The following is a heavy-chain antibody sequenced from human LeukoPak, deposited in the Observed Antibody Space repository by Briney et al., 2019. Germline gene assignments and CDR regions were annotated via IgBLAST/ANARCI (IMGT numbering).Heavy chain of an antibody. CDR1: GYTFTGYH. V-gene: IGHV1-2*02. CDR3: ARLNGNHFDY. D-gene: IGHD1-14*01. CDR2: INPDSGAT. Sequence: ASVKVSCKASGYTFTGYHMHWVRQAHGQGLEWRAWINPDSGATDYAQKFQGRVNMTRDTYTSTAYMELSRLRSYDTAVYYCARLNGNHFDYWGQGTLVTVSS. J-gene: IGHJ4*02.